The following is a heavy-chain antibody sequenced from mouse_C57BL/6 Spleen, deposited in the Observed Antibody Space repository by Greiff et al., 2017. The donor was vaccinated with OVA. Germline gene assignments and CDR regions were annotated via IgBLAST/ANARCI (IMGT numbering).Heavy chain of an antibody. CDR2: IYPRDGST. CDR3: AREGAYYGSSYGYFDY. D-gene: IGHD1-1*01. V-gene: IGHV1-78*01. CDR1: GYTFTDHT. J-gene: IGHJ2*01. Sequence: VQLQQSDAELVKPGASVKISCKVSGYTFTDHTIHWMKQRPEQGLEWIGYIYPRDGSTKYNEKFKGKATLTADKSSSTAYMQLNSLTSEDSAVYFCAREGAYYGSSYGYFDYWGQGTTLTVSS.